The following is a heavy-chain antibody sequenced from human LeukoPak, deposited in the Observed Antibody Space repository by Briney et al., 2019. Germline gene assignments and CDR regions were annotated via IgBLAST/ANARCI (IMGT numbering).Heavy chain of an antibody. D-gene: IGHD3-22*01. J-gene: IGHJ4*02. CDR1: GXXXXGYY. CDR2: INHSGST. Sequence: PSETLSLTCAVYGXXXXGYYWSWIRQPPXXXXXWIGEINHSGSTNYNPSLKSRVTISVDTSKNQFSLKLSSVTAADTAVYYCASGYDSSGSLDYWGQGTLVTVSS. V-gene: IGHV4-34*01. CDR3: ASGYDSSGSLDY.